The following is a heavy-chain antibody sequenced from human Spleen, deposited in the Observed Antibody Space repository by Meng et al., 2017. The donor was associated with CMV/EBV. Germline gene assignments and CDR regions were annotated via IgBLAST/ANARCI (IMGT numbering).Heavy chain of an antibody. D-gene: IGHD3-3*01. CDR3: ARETHNEFWNGYLYYGMDV. V-gene: IGHV3-48*04. CDR1: GFTFSSYS. Sequence: GESLKISCAASGFTFSSYSMNWVRQAPGKGLEWVSYISNSGSLIYYADSVKGRFSISRVNAKNSLYLQMNSLRADDTAVYYCARETHNEFWNGYLYYGMDVWGQGTTVTVSS. J-gene: IGHJ6*02. CDR2: ISNSGSLI.